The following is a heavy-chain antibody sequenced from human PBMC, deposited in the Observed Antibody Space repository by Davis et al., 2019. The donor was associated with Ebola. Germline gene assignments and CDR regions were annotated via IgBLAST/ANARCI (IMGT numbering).Heavy chain of an antibody. D-gene: IGHD6-6*01. CDR3: ARDRTIAARTWYFDL. CDR2: ISSSGSTI. CDR1: GFTFSDYY. J-gene: IGHJ2*01. V-gene: IGHV3-11*01. Sequence: GESLKISCAASGFTFSDYYMSWIRQAPGKGLEWVSYISSSGSTIYYADSVKGRFTISRDNAKNSLYLQMNSLRAEDTAVYYCARDRTIAARTWYFDLWGRGTLVTVSS.